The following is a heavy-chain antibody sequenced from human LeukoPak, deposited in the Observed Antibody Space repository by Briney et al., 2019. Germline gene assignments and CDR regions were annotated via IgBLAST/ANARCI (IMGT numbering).Heavy chain of an antibody. CDR1: GGSISSYY. Sequence: SETLSLTCTASGGSISSYYWSWIRQPPGKGLEWIGYIYYSGSTNYNPSLKSRVTISVDTSKNQFSLKLSSVTAADTAVYYCARTAITMVRGDPYNWFDPWGQGTLVTVSS. D-gene: IGHD3-10*01. CDR2: IYYSGST. CDR3: ARTAITMVRGDPYNWFDP. J-gene: IGHJ5*02. V-gene: IGHV4-59*01.